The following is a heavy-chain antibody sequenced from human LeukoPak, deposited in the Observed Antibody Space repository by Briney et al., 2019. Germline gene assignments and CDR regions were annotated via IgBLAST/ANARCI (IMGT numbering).Heavy chain of an antibody. V-gene: IGHV7-4-1*02. D-gene: IGHD3-10*01. J-gene: IGHJ4*02. Sequence: ASVKVSCKASGYSFTNYAMNWVRQAPGQGLEWMGWINTNTGNPTYAQGFTGRFVFSLDTSVSTAYLQISSLKAEDTAVYYCARSIYGSGSYYWGQGTLVTVSS. CDR3: ARSIYGSGSYY. CDR2: INTNTGNP. CDR1: GYSFTNYA.